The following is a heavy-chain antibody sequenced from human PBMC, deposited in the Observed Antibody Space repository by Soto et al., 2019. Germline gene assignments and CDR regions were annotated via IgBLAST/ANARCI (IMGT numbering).Heavy chain of an antibody. CDR3: AKGQWLDFQH. CDR1: GFTFSSYG. Sequence: QVQLVESGGGVVQPGRSLRLSCSASGFTFSSYGMHWVRQAQGKGLEWVAVISYDGSNKYYADSVKGRFTISRDNSKNTLYLQMNSRRAEDTAVYYCAKGQWLDFQHWGQGTLVTVSS. J-gene: IGHJ1*01. D-gene: IGHD6-19*01. V-gene: IGHV3-30*18. CDR2: ISYDGSNK.